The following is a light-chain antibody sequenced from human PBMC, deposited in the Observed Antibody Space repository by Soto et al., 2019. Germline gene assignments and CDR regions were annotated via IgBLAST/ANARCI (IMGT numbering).Light chain of an antibody. J-gene: IGLJ2*01. V-gene: IGLV2-14*01. CDR1: SSDVGGSNH. CDR2: GVS. Sequence: QSVLTQPASVSGSPGQSITISCTGISSDVGGSNHVSWYQQHPGKAPKLMIYGVSNRPSGISNRVSGSKSGNTASLTISGLQAEDEADYYCSSYTSTTLVFGGGTKLTVL. CDR3: SSYTSTTLV.